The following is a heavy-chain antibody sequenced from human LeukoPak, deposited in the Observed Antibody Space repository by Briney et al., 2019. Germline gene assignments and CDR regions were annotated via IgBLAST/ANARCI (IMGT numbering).Heavy chain of an antibody. CDR2: IYYSGST. V-gene: IGHV4-39*07. Sequence: SETLSLTCTVSGGFISSSSHYWAWIRQPPGKGLEWIGSIYYSGSTYYNPSLKSRVTISVDTSKNQFSLELSSVTAADTAVYYCARLGRIDAFDIWGQGTMVTVSS. D-gene: IGHD2-15*01. CDR3: ARLGRIDAFDI. J-gene: IGHJ3*02. CDR1: GGFISSSSHY.